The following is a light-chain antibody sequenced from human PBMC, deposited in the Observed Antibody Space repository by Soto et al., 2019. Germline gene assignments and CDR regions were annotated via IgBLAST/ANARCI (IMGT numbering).Light chain of an antibody. CDR2: TAS. CDR3: QQYSRAPIT. V-gene: IGKV3-20*01. CDR1: ESVSRNY. Sequence: IVMTQSPGTLSLSPGQGATLSCRASESVSRNYLAWYQQKPGQAPRLLIYTASRRATGIPDRFSGSGSGTDFTLTISRLEHEDSAVYYCQQYSRAPITFGQGTRLEIK. J-gene: IGKJ5*01.